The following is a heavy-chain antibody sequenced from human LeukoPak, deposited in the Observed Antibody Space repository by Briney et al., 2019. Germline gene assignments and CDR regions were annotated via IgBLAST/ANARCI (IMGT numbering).Heavy chain of an antibody. J-gene: IGHJ4*02. V-gene: IGHV3-30*04. CDR3: ARKNGLDY. CDR2: ISYDGNNK. Sequence: GGSLRLSCSASGFTFSSYAMHWVRQAPGKGLEWVAVISYDGNNKKYADSVKGRFTISRDNAKNSLYLQMNSLRAEDTAVYYCARKNGLDYWGQGTLVAVSS. CDR1: GFTFSSYA.